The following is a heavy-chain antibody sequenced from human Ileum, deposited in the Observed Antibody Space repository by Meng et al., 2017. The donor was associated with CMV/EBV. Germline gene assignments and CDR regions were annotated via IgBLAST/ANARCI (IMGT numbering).Heavy chain of an antibody. CDR1: GYPFTSYA. V-gene: IGHV7-4-1*02. Sequence: SGYPFTSYAINWLRQAPGQGPEWMGWISTYTGNPAYAQGFTGRFVFSLDTSVNTAYLQISSLKTEDTAVYYCARVETNYGSGNYFGYWGEGTLVTVSS. J-gene: IGHJ4*02. CDR3: ARVETNYGSGNYFGY. D-gene: IGHD3-10*01. CDR2: ISTYTGNP.